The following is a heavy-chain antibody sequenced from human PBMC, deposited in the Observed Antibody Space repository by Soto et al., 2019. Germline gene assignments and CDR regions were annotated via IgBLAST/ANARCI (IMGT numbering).Heavy chain of an antibody. CDR3: ARSWVTGKGGIDV. CDR2: INGYTGNT. J-gene: IGHJ6*02. CDR1: GYTFTSYG. Sequence: QVQLVQSGAEVKKPGASVKVSCRASGYTFTSYGLSWVRQAPRQGLEWMGWINGYTGNTNYAQKFQGRVTMTTDTSTNTAYLDLWTLISDDTAVYYCARSWVTGKGGIDVWGQGTTVTVSS. V-gene: IGHV1-18*01. D-gene: IGHD3-16*01.